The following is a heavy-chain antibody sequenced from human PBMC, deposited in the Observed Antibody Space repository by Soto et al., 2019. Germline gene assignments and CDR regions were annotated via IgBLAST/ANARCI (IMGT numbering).Heavy chain of an antibody. CDR2: IDPGDSET. V-gene: IGHV5-51*01. CDR1: GYNFNNYW. J-gene: IGHJ6*01. Sequence: ESLKISCKASGYNFNNYWIGWVRQMPGKGLEWMGVIDPGDSETKYSPSFQGQVTMSADKSISTAYLQWGSLKASDTAMYYCAILGRNGPRVGFYYGMDIWGPGTTDAVSS. CDR3: AILGRNGPRVGFYYGMDI.